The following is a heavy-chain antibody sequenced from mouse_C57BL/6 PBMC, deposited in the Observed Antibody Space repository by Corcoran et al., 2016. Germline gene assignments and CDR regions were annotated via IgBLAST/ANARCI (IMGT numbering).Heavy chain of an antibody. Sequence: EVQLQQSGPELVKPGASVKISCKASGYTFTDYYMNWVKQSHGKSLEWIGDINPNNGGTSYNQKFKGKATLTVDKSSSTAYMELRSLTSEDSAVYYCARPRYGSSPWFAYWGQGTLVTVS. V-gene: IGHV1-26*01. J-gene: IGHJ3*01. CDR3: ARPRYGSSPWFAY. CDR1: GYTFTDYY. CDR2: INPNNGGT. D-gene: IGHD1-1*01.